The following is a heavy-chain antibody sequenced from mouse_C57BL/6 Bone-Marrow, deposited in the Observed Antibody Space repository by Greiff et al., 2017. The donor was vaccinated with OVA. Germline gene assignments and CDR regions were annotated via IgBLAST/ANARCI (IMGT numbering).Heavy chain of an antibody. CDR2: IDPSDSET. V-gene: IGHV1-52*01. CDR3: ARYYYGSSFYAMDY. J-gene: IGHJ4*01. D-gene: IGHD1-1*01. CDR1: GYTFTSYG. Sequence: QVQLQQSGAELVRPGSSVKLSCKASGYTFTSYGMHWVKQRPIQGLEWIGNIDPSDSETHYNQKFKDKAILTVDKSSSTAYMQLSSLTSEDSAVYYCARYYYGSSFYAMDYWGQGTSVTVSS.